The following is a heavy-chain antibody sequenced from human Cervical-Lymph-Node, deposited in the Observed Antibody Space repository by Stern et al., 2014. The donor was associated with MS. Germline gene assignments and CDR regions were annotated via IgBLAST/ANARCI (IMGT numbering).Heavy chain of an antibody. V-gene: IGHV3-7*03. Sequence: EDQLVESGGGLVQPGGSMRLSCAASGFTFSNSWMDWVRQAPGKGLEWVANIKPDGTEKNYVDSVKGRLTISRDNAKSSMYLQMNSLRAEDTAVYYCVREGGWNHEYWGQGTLVTVSS. CDR2: IKPDGTEK. D-gene: IGHD6-19*01. J-gene: IGHJ4*02. CDR3: VREGGWNHEY. CDR1: GFTFSNSW.